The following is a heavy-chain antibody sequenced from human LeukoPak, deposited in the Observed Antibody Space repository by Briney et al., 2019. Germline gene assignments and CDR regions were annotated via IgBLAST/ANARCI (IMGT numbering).Heavy chain of an antibody. V-gene: IGHV4-39*07. CDR3: ARARSPNYGDYIFDY. CDR2: IYHSGST. CDR1: GGSISSGDYY. J-gene: IGHJ4*02. D-gene: IGHD4-17*01. Sequence: PSQTLSLTCTVSGGSISSGDYYWGWIRQPPGKGLEWIGSIYHSGSTYYNPSLKSRVTISVDTSKNQFSLKLSSVTAADTAVYYCARARSPNYGDYIFDYWGQGTLVTVSS.